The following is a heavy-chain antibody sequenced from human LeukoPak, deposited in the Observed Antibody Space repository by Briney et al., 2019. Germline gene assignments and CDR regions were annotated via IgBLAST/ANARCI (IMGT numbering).Heavy chain of an antibody. J-gene: IGHJ5*02. D-gene: IGHD2-2*01. CDR3: ARGIVVQPSANWFDP. CDR1: GGTFSSYA. CDR2: IIPIFGTA. V-gene: IGHV1-69*13. Sequence: GASVKVSCKASGGTFSSYAISWVRQAPGQGLEWMGGIIPIFGTANYAQKFQGRVTITADESTSTAYMELSSLRSEDTAVYYCARGIVVQPSANWFDPWGQGTPVTVSS.